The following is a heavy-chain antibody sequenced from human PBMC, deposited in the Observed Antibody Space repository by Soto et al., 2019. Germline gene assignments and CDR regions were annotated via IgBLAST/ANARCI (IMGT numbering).Heavy chain of an antibody. CDR3: AKVKRKLLYVDY. V-gene: IGHV3-23*01. CDR1: GFTFSSYA. J-gene: IGHJ4*02. D-gene: IGHD2-21*02. CDR2: ISGSGGST. Sequence: XGSLVLSCAASGFTFSSYAMSWVRQAPGKGLEWVSAISGSGGSTYYADSVKGRFTISRDNSKNTLYLQMNSLRAEDTAVYYCAKVKRKLLYVDYWGQGTLVTVSS.